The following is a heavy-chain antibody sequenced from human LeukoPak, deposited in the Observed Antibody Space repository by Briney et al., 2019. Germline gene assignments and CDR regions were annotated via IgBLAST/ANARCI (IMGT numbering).Heavy chain of an antibody. Sequence: SETLSLTCIVSGGSISSNYWSWIRQPPGEGLEWIGYIYYSGRTNYHRSLKSRSTISVDTTKNQFSLKLSGVTAADTAVYYCAKDGSGSSGWYNFDYWGQGTLVTVSS. D-gene: IGHD6-19*01. CDR3: AKDGSGSSGWYNFDY. CDR2: IYYSGRT. J-gene: IGHJ4*02. CDR1: GGSISSNY. V-gene: IGHV4-59*01.